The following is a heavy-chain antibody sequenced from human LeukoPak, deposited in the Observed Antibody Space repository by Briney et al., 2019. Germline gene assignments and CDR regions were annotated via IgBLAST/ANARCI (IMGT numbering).Heavy chain of an antibody. CDR2: IYYSGST. J-gene: IGHJ4*02. V-gene: IGHV4-59*08. D-gene: IGHD1-1*01. CDR1: GGSFSGYY. CDR3: ARYTEFPGHYFDY. Sequence: PSETLSLTCAVYGGSFSGYYWSWIRQPPGKGLEWIGHIYYSGSTNYNPSLKSRVTVSVDTSQNQFSVNLSSVTAADTAVYYCARYTEFPGHYFDYWGQGTPVTVSS.